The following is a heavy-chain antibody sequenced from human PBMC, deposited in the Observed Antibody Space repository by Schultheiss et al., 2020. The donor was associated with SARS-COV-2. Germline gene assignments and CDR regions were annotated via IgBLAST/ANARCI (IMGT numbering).Heavy chain of an antibody. D-gene: IGHD4-23*01. CDR3: ANGGNSGWAWFDP. CDR2: IKHDGSEK. Sequence: GGSLRLSCAASGFTFSTYWMTWVRQAPGKGLEWVANIKHDGSEKTYVNSVKGRFTISRDNAKNSLYLQMNSLRAEDTAVYYCANGGNSGWAWFDPWGQGTLVTVSS. J-gene: IGHJ5*02. V-gene: IGHV3-7*01. CDR1: GFTFSTYW.